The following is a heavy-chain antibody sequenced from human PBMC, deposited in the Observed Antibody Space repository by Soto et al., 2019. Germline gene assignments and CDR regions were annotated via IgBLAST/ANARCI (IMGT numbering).Heavy chain of an antibody. J-gene: IGHJ4*02. CDR2: INSDGSIT. Sequence: GGSLRLSCAASGFTFSSSWMYWVRQAPGKGPVWVSRINSDGSITGYADSVKGRFTISRDNAKNTLYLQMNSLRAEDTAVYYCPKDFDTTDYWGQGTLVTVSS. V-gene: IGHV3-74*01. CDR1: GFTFSSSW. CDR3: PKDFDTTDY. D-gene: IGHD1-26*01.